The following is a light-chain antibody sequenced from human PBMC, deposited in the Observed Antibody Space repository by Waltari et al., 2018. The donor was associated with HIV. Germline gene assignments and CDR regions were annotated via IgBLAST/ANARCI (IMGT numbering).Light chain of an antibody. J-gene: IGLJ3*02. CDR3: QVWDSSSDLV. V-gene: IGLV3-21*02. Sequence: SYVLTQPPSVSVAPGQTARITCGGTNIGLQSVHWYQQKPGQAPVLVVYVDSDRPSGIPERFSGSNSGNTATLTISRVEAGDEADYYCQVWDSSSDLVFGGGTKLTVL. CDR1: NIGLQS. CDR2: VDS.